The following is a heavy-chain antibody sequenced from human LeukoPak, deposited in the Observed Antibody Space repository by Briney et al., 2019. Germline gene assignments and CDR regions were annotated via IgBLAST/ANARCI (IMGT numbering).Heavy chain of an antibody. V-gene: IGHV1-2*02. D-gene: IGHD1-26*01. CDR1: GYTFTCYH. J-gene: IGHJ4*02. CDR3: ARAPIVGATRPFDY. Sequence: ASVKVSCKASGYTFTCYHMYWVRQAPGQGLEWMGWINPNSGGTNYAQKFQGRVTMTRDTSISTAYMELSRLRSDDTAVYYCARAPIVGATRPFDYWGQGTLVTVSS. CDR2: INPNSGGT.